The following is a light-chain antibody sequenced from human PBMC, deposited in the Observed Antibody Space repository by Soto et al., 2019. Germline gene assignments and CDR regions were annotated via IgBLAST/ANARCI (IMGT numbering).Light chain of an antibody. Sequence: EIWLTQYPATLSLSPGERATLSCRASQSVGKYLAWYRQKSGQAPRLLIWDASNRATGIPARFSGSGSATDFTLPISSLEPEDFAVYYCQQRSNWHTITFGHGTRLEIK. CDR1: QSVGKY. J-gene: IGKJ5*01. V-gene: IGKV3-11*01. CDR3: QQRSNWHTIT. CDR2: DAS.